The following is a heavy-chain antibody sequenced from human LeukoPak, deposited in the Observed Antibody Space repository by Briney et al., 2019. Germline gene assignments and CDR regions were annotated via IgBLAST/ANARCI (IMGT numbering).Heavy chain of an antibody. CDR3: ARDLFFLRGVIAPFGY. Sequence: SVKVSCKASGGTFSSYAISWVRQAPGQGLEWMGRIIPILGIANYAQKFQGSVTITADKSTSTAYMELSSLRSEDTAVYYCARDLFFLRGVIAPFGYWGQGTLVTVSS. V-gene: IGHV1-69*04. CDR1: GGTFSSYA. D-gene: IGHD3-10*01. CDR2: IIPILGIA. J-gene: IGHJ4*02.